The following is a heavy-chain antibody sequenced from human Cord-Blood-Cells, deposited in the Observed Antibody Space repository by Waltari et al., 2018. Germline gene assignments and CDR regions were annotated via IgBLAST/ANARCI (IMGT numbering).Heavy chain of an antibody. CDR2: QFPISGTA. V-gene: IGHV1-69*12. CDR3: ARGKDIVVVPAAPLSYGMDV. CDR1: GGTFSSYA. J-gene: IGHJ6*02. Sequence: QVQLVQSGAEVKKPGSSVKVSCKASGGTFSSYAISWVRQAPGQGLEWMGGQFPISGTANYAQKFQGRVTITADESTSTAYMELSSLRSEDTAVYYCARGKDIVVVPAAPLSYGMDVWGQGTTVTVSS. D-gene: IGHD2-2*01.